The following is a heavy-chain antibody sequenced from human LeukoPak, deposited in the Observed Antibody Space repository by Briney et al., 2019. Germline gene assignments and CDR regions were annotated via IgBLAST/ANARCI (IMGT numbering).Heavy chain of an antibody. V-gene: IGHV4-59*01. J-gene: IGHJ4*02. Sequence: SETLSLTCTVSGGSISSYYWSWIRQPPGRGLEWIGYIYYSGSTNYNPSLKSRVTISVDTSKNQFSLKLSSVTAADTAVYYCAVDSSGWRTFDYWGQGTLVTVSP. CDR2: IYYSGST. CDR1: GGSISSYY. D-gene: IGHD6-19*01. CDR3: AVDSSGWRTFDY.